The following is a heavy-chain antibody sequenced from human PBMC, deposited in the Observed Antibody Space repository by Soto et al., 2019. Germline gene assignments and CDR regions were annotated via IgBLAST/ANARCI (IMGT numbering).Heavy chain of an antibody. J-gene: IGHJ5*02. Sequence: KGVGYACSALSMPCLQKKNGKGLEWMGGFDPEDGETIYAQKFQGRVTMTEDTSTDTAYMELSSLRSEDTAVYYCARRGLRFLEWLSWLAPWGQGTLVTVSS. CDR3: ARRGLRFLEWLSWLAP. CDR1: GYACSALS. CDR2: FDPEDGET. V-gene: IGHV1-24*01. D-gene: IGHD3-3*01.